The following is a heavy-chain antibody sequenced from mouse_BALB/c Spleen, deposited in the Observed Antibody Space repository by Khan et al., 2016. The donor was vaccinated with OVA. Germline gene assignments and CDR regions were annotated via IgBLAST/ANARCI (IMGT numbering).Heavy chain of an antibody. Sequence: QVQLQQSGPELVKPGASVKMSCKASGYTFPDYVLTWVKQRTGQGLEWIGEIYPGSGNSYYNEKFKDKATLTADKSSNTAYLQLRRLTFEASAVYYCPRCGHGAVGAYWGQGALVTVSA. V-gene: IGHV1-81*01. CDR2: IYPGSGNS. CDR1: GYTFPDYV. CDR3: PRCGHGAVGAY. D-gene: IGHD6-1*01. J-gene: IGHJ3*01.